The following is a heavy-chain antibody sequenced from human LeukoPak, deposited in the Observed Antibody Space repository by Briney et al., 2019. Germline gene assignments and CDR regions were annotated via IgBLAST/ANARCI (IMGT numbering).Heavy chain of an antibody. Sequence: ASVKVSCKASGGTFSSYAISWVRQAPGQGLEWMGGIIPIFGTANYAQKFQGRVTITADESTSTAYMELSSLRSEDAAVYYCARFRTNDYYYGMDVWGQGTTVTVSS. V-gene: IGHV1-69*13. CDR3: ARFRTNDYYYGMDV. J-gene: IGHJ6*02. CDR1: GGTFSSYA. CDR2: IIPIFGTA.